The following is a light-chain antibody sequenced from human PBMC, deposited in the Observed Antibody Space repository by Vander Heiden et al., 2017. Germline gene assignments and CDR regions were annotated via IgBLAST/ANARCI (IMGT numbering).Light chain of an antibody. CDR3: AAWDDSLNGNWV. Sequence: QSVLTQPPSASRTPGQPVTITCCGSSSNSGSNTGNWYQQLPGTAPKLLIYSNNQRPSGVADRFSGSKSGTSASRAISGLQSEDEADYYCAAWDDSLNGNWVFGGGTKLTVL. CDR1: SSNSGSNT. V-gene: IGLV1-44*01. CDR2: SNN. J-gene: IGLJ3*02.